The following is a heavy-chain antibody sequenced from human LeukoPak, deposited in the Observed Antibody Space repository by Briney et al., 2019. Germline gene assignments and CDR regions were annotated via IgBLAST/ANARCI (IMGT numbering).Heavy chain of an antibody. V-gene: IGHV1-8*02. CDR1: GYTFTGYY. CDR3: ARATQRGLVRYFDWLPRGYYYYYMDV. D-gene: IGHD3-9*01. Sequence: GASVKVSCKASGYTFTGYYVHWVRQAPGQGLEWMGWMNPNSGNTGYAQKFQGRVTMTRNTSISTAYMELSSLRSEDTAVYYCARATQRGLVRYFDWLPRGYYYYYMDVWGKGTTVTISS. CDR2: MNPNSGNT. J-gene: IGHJ6*03.